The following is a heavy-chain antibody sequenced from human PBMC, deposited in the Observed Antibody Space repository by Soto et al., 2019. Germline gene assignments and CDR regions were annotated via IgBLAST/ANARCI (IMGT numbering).Heavy chain of an antibody. J-gene: IGHJ4*02. D-gene: IGHD6-19*01. Sequence: HPGGSLRLSCAASGFTFSSYAMNWVRQAPGKGLEWVSTISGSGGSPYSADSVKGRFTISRDNSKNTLYLQMNSLRAEDTAIYYCAKEGTSRWYYFAYWGQGTLVTVSS. V-gene: IGHV3-23*01. CDR3: AKEGTSRWYYFAY. CDR1: GFTFSSYA. CDR2: ISGSGGSP.